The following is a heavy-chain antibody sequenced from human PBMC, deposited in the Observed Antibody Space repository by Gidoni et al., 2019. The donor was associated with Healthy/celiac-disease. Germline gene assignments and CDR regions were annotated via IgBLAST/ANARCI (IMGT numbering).Heavy chain of an antibody. CDR1: GFTFSSYA. V-gene: IGHV3-23*01. J-gene: IGHJ4*02. CDR3: AKDPASWIQLWGGQVEFDY. CDR2: ISGSGGST. Sequence: EVQLLESGGGLVQPGGSLRLSCAASGFTFSSYAMSWVRQAPGKGLEWVSAISGSGGSTYYADSVKGRFTISRDNSKNTLYLQMNSLRAEDTAVYYCAKDPASWIQLWGGQVEFDYWGQGTLVTVSS. D-gene: IGHD5-18*01.